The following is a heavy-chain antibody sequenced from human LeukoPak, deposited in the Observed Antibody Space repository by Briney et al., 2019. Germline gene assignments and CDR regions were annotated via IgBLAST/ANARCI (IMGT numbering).Heavy chain of an antibody. CDR2: IDREDGQT. V-gene: IGHV1-24*01. J-gene: IGHJ5*02. Sequence: GASVKVSCKVSGYALNELSIHWGRRAPGKGLEWVGGIDREDGQTIDAQNFQGRVTLAYMEVTSLRSEDTAVYYCATKNLFHLWGQGTLVTVSS. D-gene: IGHD1-14*01. CDR3: ATKNLFHL. CDR1: GYALNELS.